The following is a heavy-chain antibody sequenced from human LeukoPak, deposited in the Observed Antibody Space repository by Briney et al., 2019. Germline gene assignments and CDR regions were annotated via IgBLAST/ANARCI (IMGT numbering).Heavy chain of an antibody. V-gene: IGHV3-53*01. CDR3: AKGPLIEVAGTTWDY. J-gene: IGHJ4*02. CDR2: IYSGGST. D-gene: IGHD6-19*01. Sequence: GGSLRLSCAASGFTVSSNYMSWVRQAPGRGLEWVSVIYSGGSTYYADSVRGRFTISRDSSKNTLYLQMNSLRAEDTAVYYCAKGPLIEVAGTTWDYWGQGTLVTVSS. CDR1: GFTVSSNY.